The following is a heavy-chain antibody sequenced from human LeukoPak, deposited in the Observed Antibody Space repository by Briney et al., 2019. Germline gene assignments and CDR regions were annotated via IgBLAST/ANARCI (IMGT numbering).Heavy chain of an antibody. Sequence: ASVKVSCKASGYTFTSYGISWVRQAPGQGLEWMGWISAYNGNTNYAQKLQGRVTMTTDTSTSTAYMELRSLRSDDTAVYYCAREGRFLEWLFGWFDPWGQGTLVTVSS. D-gene: IGHD3-3*01. V-gene: IGHV1-18*01. CDR3: AREGRFLEWLFGWFDP. CDR2: ISAYNGNT. J-gene: IGHJ5*02. CDR1: GYTFTSYG.